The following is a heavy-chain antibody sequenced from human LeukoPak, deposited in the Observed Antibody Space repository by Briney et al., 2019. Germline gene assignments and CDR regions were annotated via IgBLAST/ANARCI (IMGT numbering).Heavy chain of an antibody. CDR1: GYSIGSDYY. V-gene: IGHV4-38-2*02. J-gene: IGHJ5*02. CDR3: ARDPAAEYSFGHLWFDP. Sequence: PSETLSLTCSVSGYSIGSDYYWGWIRQPPGKGLKWIASMYHSGRTYYNPSLRSRVTISLDTSKNQISLRVTSVTAADTAVYYCARDPAAEYSFGHLWFDPWGQGTLVTVSS. CDR2: MYHSGRT. D-gene: IGHD6-25*01.